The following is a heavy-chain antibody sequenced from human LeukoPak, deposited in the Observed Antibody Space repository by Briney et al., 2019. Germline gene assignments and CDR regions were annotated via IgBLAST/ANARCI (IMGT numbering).Heavy chain of an antibody. CDR2: ISGSGGST. D-gene: IGHD3-22*01. J-gene: IGHJ4*02. CDR1: GFTFSSYA. CDR3: AKSAMIVVLITTALDY. Sequence: GGSLRLSCAASGFTFSSYAMSWVRQAPGKGLEWVSAISGSGGSTYYADSVKGRFTISRDNSKNTLYLQMNSLRAEDTAVYYCAKSAMIVVLITTALDYCGQGTLVTVSS. V-gene: IGHV3-23*01.